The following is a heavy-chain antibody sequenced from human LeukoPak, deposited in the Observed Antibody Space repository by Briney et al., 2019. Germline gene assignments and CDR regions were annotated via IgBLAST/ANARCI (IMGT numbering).Heavy chain of an antibody. D-gene: IGHD6-6*01. J-gene: IGHJ4*02. CDR3: ARDRPGKFDY. CDR2: IYHSGGT. Sequence: SETLSLTCTVSGYSISSGYYWGWIRQSPGKGLEWIGSIYHSGGTYYNPSLKSRVTISVDTSKNQFSLKLSSVTAADTAVYYCARDRPGKFDYWGQGTLVTVSS. V-gene: IGHV4-38-2*02. CDR1: GYSISSGYY.